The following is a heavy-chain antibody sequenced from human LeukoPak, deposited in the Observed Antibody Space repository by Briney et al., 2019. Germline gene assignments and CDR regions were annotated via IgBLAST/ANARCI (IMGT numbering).Heavy chain of an antibody. CDR1: GYSFTSYW. CDR3: ARRLAVAGRGYYGMDV. Sequence: PGESLKISCKGSGYSFTSYWIGWVRQMPGKGVEWMAIIYPGDSDTKYSPPFQGQVTISADKSINTAYLQWSSLKASDSAMYYCARRLAVAGRGYYGMDVWGQGTTVTVSS. J-gene: IGHJ6*02. V-gene: IGHV5-51*01. CDR2: IYPGDSDT. D-gene: IGHD6-19*01.